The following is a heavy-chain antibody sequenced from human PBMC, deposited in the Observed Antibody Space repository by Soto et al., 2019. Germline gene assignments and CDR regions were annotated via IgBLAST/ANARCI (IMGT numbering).Heavy chain of an antibody. Sequence: PGGSLRLSCVASGFSFSRYGMHWVRQAPGKGLEWVALISHDGSNKYHGDSVRGRFTISRDNSKNTLYLQMNSLRAEDTAVYYCAKRAQLHDYGDTHYFDYWGQGTLVTVSS. CDR2: ISHDGSNK. CDR1: GFSFSRYG. J-gene: IGHJ4*02. V-gene: IGHV3-30*18. CDR3: AKRAQLHDYGDTHYFDY. D-gene: IGHD4-17*01.